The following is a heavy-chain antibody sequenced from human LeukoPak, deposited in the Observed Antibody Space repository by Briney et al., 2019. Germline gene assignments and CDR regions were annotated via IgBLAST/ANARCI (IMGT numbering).Heavy chain of an antibody. Sequence: SVKVSCKASGGTFSSYAISWVRQAPGQGLEWMGGIIPIFGTANYAQKFQGRVTITADESTSTAYMELSSLRSEDTAVYYCARDSEWGLLRSDYWGQGTLVTVSS. J-gene: IGHJ4*02. CDR1: GGTFSSYA. V-gene: IGHV1-69*13. CDR3: ARDSEWGLLRSDY. D-gene: IGHD1-26*01. CDR2: IIPIFGTA.